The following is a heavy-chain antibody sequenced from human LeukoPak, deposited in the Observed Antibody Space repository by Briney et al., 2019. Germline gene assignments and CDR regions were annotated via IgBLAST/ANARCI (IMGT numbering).Heavy chain of an antibody. CDR2: INHSGST. D-gene: IGHD3-22*01. J-gene: IGHJ5*02. V-gene: IGHV4-39*07. Sequence: SETLSLTCTVSGGSISSNNNDYWAWIRQPPGKGLEWIGEINHSGSTNYNPSLKSRVTISVDTSKNQFSLKLSSVTAADTAVYYCARSHYYDSSGSQNNWFDPWGQGTLVTVSS. CDR3: ARSHYYDSSGSQNNWFDP. CDR1: GGSISSNNNDY.